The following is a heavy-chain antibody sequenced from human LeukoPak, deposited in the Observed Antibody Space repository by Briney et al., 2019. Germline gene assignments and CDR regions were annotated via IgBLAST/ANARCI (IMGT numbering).Heavy chain of an antibody. CDR2: IYYSGDT. Sequence: SETLSLTCTVSGDSIRSTSYYWGWIRQPPGKGLERIGSIYYSGDTYYNPSLKSRVTIAVDTSKNQFSLKLNSVTAADTAVYYCARRKSFYDSSGYFDHWGRGTLVTVS. J-gene: IGHJ4*02. D-gene: IGHD3-22*01. CDR1: GDSIRSTSYY. V-gene: IGHV4-39*01. CDR3: ARRKSFYDSSGYFDH.